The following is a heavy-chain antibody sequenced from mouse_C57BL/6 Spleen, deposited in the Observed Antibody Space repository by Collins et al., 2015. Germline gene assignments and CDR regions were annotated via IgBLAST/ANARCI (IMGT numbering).Heavy chain of an antibody. J-gene: IGHJ1*03. CDR1: GYTFTDYE. CDR2: IDPETGGT. D-gene: IGHD1-1*01. V-gene: IGHV1-15*01. Sequence: QVQLQQSGAELVRPGASVTLSCKASGYTFTDYEMHWVKQTPVHGLEWIGAIDPETGGTAYNQKFKGKAILTADKSSSTAYMELRSLTSEDSAVYYCTRLHYYGSSGYFDVWGTGTTVTVSS. CDR3: TRLHYYGSSGYFDV.